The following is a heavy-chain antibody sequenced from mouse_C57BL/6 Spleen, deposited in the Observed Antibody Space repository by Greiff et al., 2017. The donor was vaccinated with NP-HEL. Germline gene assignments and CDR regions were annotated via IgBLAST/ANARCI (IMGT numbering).Heavy chain of an antibody. CDR3: ARGDFGSSDWYFDV. Sequence: QVQLQQSGAELVMPGASVKLSCKASGYTFTSYWMHWVKQRPGQGLEWIGEIDPSDSYTKYNQKFKGKSTLTVNKSSSTAYMQLSSLTSEDSAVYYCARGDFGSSDWYFDVWGTGTTVTVSS. D-gene: IGHD1-1*01. CDR2: IDPSDSYT. V-gene: IGHV1-69*01. J-gene: IGHJ1*03. CDR1: GYTFTSYW.